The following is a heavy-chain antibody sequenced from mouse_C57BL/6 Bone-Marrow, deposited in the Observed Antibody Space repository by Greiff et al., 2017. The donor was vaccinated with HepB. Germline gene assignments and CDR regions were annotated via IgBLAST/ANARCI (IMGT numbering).Heavy chain of an antibody. Sequence: EVMLVESGGGLVQPGGSLSLSCAASGFTFTDYYMSWVRQPPGKALEWLGFIRNKANGYTTEYSASVKGRFTISRDNSQSILYLQMNALRAEDSATYYCARCPLITTVVAPYWYFDVWGTGTTVTVSS. J-gene: IGHJ1*03. CDR2: IRNKANGYTT. D-gene: IGHD1-1*01. CDR1: GFTFTDYY. V-gene: IGHV7-3*01. CDR3: ARCPLITTVVAPYWYFDV.